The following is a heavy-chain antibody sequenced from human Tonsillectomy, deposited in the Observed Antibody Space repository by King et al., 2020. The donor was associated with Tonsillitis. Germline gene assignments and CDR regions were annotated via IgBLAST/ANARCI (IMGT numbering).Heavy chain of an antibody. V-gene: IGHV3-23*04. CDR2: ITGNGFGA. D-gene: IGHD3-9*01. CDR3: AKEADILSGSPRVFDF. Sequence: VQLVQSGGGLVNRGGSVRLSCAASGFTFDSYAMTWVGQAAGGGLEGVAQITGNGFGAHYADAVQGRFTISRETSKNTLYLEMSSLRVDDTAVYFFAKEADILSGSPRVFDFWGQGTLVAVSS. J-gene: IGHJ4*02. CDR1: GFTFDSYA.